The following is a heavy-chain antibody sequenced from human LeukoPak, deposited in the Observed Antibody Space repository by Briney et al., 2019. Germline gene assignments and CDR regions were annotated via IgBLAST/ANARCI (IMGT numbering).Heavy chain of an antibody. V-gene: IGHV4-39*07. D-gene: IGHD2-21*02. CDR2: IYYRGTT. CDR1: GGSISSSSSY. J-gene: IGHJ4*02. CDR3: ARLVVVTAIPGNFDY. Sequence: SETLSLARSVAGGSISSSSSYCGWIQQPPGKGLEWFGSIYYRGTTYNNPSLKSRVTISVDTSKNQFSLKLSSVTAADTAVYYCARLVVVTAIPGNFDYWGQGTLVTVSS.